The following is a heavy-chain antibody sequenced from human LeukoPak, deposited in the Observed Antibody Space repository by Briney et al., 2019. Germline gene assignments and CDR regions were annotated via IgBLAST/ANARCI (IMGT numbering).Heavy chain of an antibody. CDR2: IIPIFGTA. Sequence: SVKVSCKASGGTFSSYAISWVRQAPGQGLEWMGGIIPIFGTANYAQKFQGRVTITADESTSTAYMELSSLRSEDTAVYYCARVRPDLYYFDCWGQGTLVTVSS. J-gene: IGHJ4*02. CDR3: ARVRPDLYYFDC. CDR1: GGTFSSYA. D-gene: IGHD2-2*01. V-gene: IGHV1-69*13.